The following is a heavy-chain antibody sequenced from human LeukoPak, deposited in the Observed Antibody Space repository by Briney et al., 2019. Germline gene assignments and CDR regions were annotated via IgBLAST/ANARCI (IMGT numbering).Heavy chain of an antibody. CDR2: INHSGST. J-gene: IGHJ6*03. CDR3: ARDRIFSSGYYYYMDV. V-gene: IGHV4-34*01. D-gene: IGHD3-22*01. Sequence: SETLSLTCAVYGGSFSGYYWSWIRQPPGKGLEWIGEINHSGSTNYNPSLKSRVTISVDTSKNQFSLKLSSVTAADTAVYYCARDRIFSSGYYYYMDVWGKGTTVTVSS. CDR1: GGSFSGYY.